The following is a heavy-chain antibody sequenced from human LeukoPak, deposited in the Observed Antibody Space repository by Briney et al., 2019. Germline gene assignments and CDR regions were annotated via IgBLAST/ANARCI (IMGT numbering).Heavy chain of an antibody. V-gene: IGHV1-2*02. D-gene: IGHD3-22*01. CDR2: INPNSGGT. Sequence: ASVKVSCKASGYTFTSYDINWVRQAPGQGLEWMGWINPNSGGTNYAQKFQGRVTMTRDTSISTAYMELSSLRSDDTAVYYCARGPLYYYDSSGPFDYWGQGTQVTVSS. CDR1: GYTFTSYD. J-gene: IGHJ4*02. CDR3: ARGPLYYYDSSGPFDY.